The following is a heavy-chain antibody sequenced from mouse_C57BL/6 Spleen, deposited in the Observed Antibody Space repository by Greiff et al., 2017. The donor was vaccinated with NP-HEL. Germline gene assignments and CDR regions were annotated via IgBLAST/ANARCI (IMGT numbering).Heavy chain of an antibody. V-gene: IGHV1-50*01. D-gene: IGHD2-1*01. CDR3: ARRSTPYAMDY. J-gene: IGHJ4*01. CDR1: GYTFTSYW. Sequence: QVQLKQPGAELVKPGASVKLSCKASGYTFTSYWMQWVKQRPGQGLEWIGEIDPSDSYTNYNQKFKGKATLTVDTSSSTAYMQLSSLTSEDSAVYYCARRSTPYAMDYWGQGTSVTVSS. CDR2: IDPSDSYT.